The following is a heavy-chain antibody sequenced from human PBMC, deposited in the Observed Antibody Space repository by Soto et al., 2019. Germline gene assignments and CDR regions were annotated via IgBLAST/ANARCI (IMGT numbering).Heavy chain of an antibody. CDR2: IYHSGST. CDR3: AREKGRDSSGYYANWFDP. D-gene: IGHD3-22*01. J-gene: IGHJ5*02. Sequence: SVILSLTCAFAGGSIRSGRYSLSWIRQPPGKGLEWIGYIYHSGSTYYNPSLKSRVTISVDRSKNQFSLKLSSVTAADTAVYYCAREKGRDSSGYYANWFDPWGQGTLVSV. V-gene: IGHV4-30-2*01. CDR1: GGSIRSGRYS.